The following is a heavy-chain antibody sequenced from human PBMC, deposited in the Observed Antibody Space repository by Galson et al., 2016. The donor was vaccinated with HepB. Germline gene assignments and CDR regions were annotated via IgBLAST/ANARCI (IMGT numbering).Heavy chain of an antibody. D-gene: IGHD1-7*01. Sequence: SLRLSCAASGFTFSSHNLHWVRQAPGKGLEWVSYISASGGVHYADSVKGRFTMSRDNANYSVYLQMNSLRAEDTAVYYCARVGADWNYVFDSWGQGTLVTVSS. V-gene: IGHV3-48*01. CDR2: ISASGGV. CDR3: ARVGADWNYVFDS. J-gene: IGHJ4*02. CDR1: GFTFSSHN.